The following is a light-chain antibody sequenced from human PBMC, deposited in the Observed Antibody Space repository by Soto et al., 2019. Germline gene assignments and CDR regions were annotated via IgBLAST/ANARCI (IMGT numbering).Light chain of an antibody. J-gene: IGKJ2*01. Sequence: EMVMTQPPATLSVSPGERVTLSCRASQSVSSNLAWYQQKPGQAPRLLIYGASTRATGIPARFSGSGSGAEFTLTISGLQSEDFAVYYCQQYNKWPYTFGQWTNLEIK. CDR2: GAS. CDR1: QSVSSN. CDR3: QQYNKWPYT. V-gene: IGKV3-15*01.